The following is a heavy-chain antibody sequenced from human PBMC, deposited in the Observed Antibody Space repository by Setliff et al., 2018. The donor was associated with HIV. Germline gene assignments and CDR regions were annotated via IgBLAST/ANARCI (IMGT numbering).Heavy chain of an antibody. CDR3: ARQFGSGYYFDY. D-gene: IGHD3-22*01. Sequence: LPETLSLTCAVYGGSFSGYYWSWIRQSPGKELEWIGGINHSGSTNYNPSLKSRVAISVGTSKNQFSLKVTSVTAADTALYYCARQFGSGYYFDYWGQATLVTVSS. J-gene: IGHJ4*02. CDR1: GGSFSGYY. V-gene: IGHV4-34*01. CDR2: INHSGST.